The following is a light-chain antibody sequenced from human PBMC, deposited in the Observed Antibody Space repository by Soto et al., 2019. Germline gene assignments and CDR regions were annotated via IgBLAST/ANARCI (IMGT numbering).Light chain of an antibody. CDR3: RSYTSSSTLV. Sequence: QSALTQPASVSGSPGQSITISCTGTSSDVGGYNYVSWYQQHPGKAPKLMIYEVSNRPSGVSNRFSGSKSGNTASLTISGLQAADEADYYCRSYTSSSTLVFGGGTKRTVL. CDR2: EVS. V-gene: IGLV2-14*01. J-gene: IGLJ2*01. CDR1: SSDVGGYNY.